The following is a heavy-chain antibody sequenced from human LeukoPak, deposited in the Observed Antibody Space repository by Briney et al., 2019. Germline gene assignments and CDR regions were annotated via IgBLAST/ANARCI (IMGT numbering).Heavy chain of an antibody. V-gene: IGHV4-39*07. CDR3: AGERGEEYSSGWYKTNFFYN. J-gene: IGHJ4*02. CDR2: GDYSGGT. Sequence: KTSETLSLTYTVSGDSFTSVTDYWAWIRQPPGKGLEWIATGDYSGGTYYNPSLESRVAISADMSKNQISLQLTSVTGADTAVYYCAGERGEEYSSGWYKTNFFYNWGQGVRVTVSS. D-gene: IGHD6-19*01. CDR1: GDSFTSVTDY.